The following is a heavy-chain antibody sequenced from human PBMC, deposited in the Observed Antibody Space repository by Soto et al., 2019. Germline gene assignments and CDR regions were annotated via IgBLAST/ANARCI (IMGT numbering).Heavy chain of an antibody. CDR3: ARNPRLLGFGELPYYYYYGMDV. CDR2: IYPGDSDT. J-gene: IGHJ6*02. V-gene: IGHV5-51*03. D-gene: IGHD3-10*01. CDR1: GYSFTSYW. Sequence: GESLKISCKGSGYSFTSYWIGWVRQMPGKGLEWMGIIYPGDSDTRYSPSFQGQVTISADKSISTAYLQWSSLKASDTAMYYCARNPRLLGFGELPYYYYYGMDVWGQGTTVT.